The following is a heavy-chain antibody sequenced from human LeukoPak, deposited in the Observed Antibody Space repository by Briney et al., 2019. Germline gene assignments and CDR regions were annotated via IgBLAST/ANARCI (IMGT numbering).Heavy chain of an antibody. J-gene: IGHJ4*02. V-gene: IGHV3-15*01. CDR2: IKSKTDGGTT. Sequence: GGSLRLSCAASGFTFSNAWMSWVRQAPGKGLEWVGRIKSKTDGGTTDYAAPVKGRFTISRDDSKNTLYLQMNSLRAEDTAVYYCAKDRPPGYYYDSSGYRGQGTLVTVSS. CDR3: AKDRPPGYYYDSSGY. D-gene: IGHD3-22*01. CDR1: GFTFSNAW.